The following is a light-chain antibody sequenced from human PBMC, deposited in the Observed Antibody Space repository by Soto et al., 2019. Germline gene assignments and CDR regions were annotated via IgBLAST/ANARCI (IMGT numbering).Light chain of an antibody. J-gene: IGKJ1*01. Sequence: EVVLTNSPGTLSLSEWEIATLSCRASQSVSSNLAWYQQKPGQAPRLLIYGASTRATGIPARFSGSGSGTEFTLTISSLQSEDFAVYYCQQYNNWRTFGQATKVDIK. CDR3: QQYNNWRT. CDR1: QSVSSN. V-gene: IGKV3-15*01. CDR2: GAS.